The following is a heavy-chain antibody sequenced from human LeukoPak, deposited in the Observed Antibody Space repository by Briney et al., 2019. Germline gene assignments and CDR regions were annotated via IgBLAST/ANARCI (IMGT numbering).Heavy chain of an antibody. Sequence: PGGSLRLSCVAFGFTFNSHAMSWVRQAPGKGLEWVSGISGSGSNTNNAESVRGRFTISRDNSKNTLYLQMNSLRTEDTAVFYCAKHAGYDSYYALDVWGQGTTVTVSS. CDR1: GFTFNSHA. CDR2: ISGSGSNT. D-gene: IGHD6-13*01. J-gene: IGHJ6*02. CDR3: AKHAGYDSYYALDV. V-gene: IGHV3-23*01.